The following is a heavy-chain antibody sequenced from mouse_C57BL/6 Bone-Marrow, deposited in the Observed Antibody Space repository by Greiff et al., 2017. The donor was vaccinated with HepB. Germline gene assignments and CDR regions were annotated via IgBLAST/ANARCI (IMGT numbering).Heavy chain of an antibody. CDR3: AIYCYGSSYRIWFAY. J-gene: IGHJ3*01. CDR1: GYTFTSYW. D-gene: IGHD1-1*01. V-gene: IGHV1-69*01. CDR2: IDPSDSYT. Sequence: QVQLQQPGAELVMPGASVKLSCKASGYTFTSYWMHWVKQRPGQGLEWIGEIDPSDSYTNYNQKFKGKSTLTVDKSSSTAYRQLSSLTSEDSAVYYCAIYCYGSSYRIWFAYWGQGTLVTVSA.